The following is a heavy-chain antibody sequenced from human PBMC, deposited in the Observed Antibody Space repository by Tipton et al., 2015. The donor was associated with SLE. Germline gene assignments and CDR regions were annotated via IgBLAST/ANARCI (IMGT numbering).Heavy chain of an antibody. Sequence: QLVQSGAEVKKPGASVKVSCKASGYTFTGYYMHWVRQAPGQGLEWMGRINPNSGGTNYAQKFQGRDSMTRGTSISTAYMEVSRMRSDITAVYYCASPDYGVSGNDAFDIWGQGTMVTVSS. CDR3: ASPDYGVSGNDAFDI. J-gene: IGHJ3*02. CDR2: INPNSGGT. D-gene: IGHD4-17*01. V-gene: IGHV1-2*06. CDR1: GYTFTGYY.